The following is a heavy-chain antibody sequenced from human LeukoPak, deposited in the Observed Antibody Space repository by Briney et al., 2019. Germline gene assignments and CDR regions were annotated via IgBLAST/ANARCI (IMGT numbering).Heavy chain of an antibody. J-gene: IGHJ4*02. V-gene: IGHV1-18*01. CDR1: GYTFTSYG. Sequence: GESLKISCKGSGYTFTSYGINWVRQAPGQGLEWMGWINTYNGNTNYAQKFQGRVTMTTDTSTSTAYMELRSLRSDDTAVYYCARDLAIAVAGIIDHWGQGTLVTVSS. D-gene: IGHD6-19*01. CDR3: ARDLAIAVAGIIDH. CDR2: INTYNGNT.